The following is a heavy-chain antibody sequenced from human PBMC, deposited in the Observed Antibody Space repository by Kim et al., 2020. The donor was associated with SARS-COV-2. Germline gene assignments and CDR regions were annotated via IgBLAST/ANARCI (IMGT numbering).Heavy chain of an antibody. V-gene: IGHV1-3*01. D-gene: IGHD3-3*01. CDR3: ARDPTLITIFGVVTYYYGMDV. Sequence: ASVKVSCKASGYTFTSYAMHWGRQAPGQRLEWMGWINAGNGNTKYSQKFQGRVTITRDTSASTAYMELSSLRSEDTAVYYCARDPTLITIFGVVTYYYGMDVWGQGTTVTVSS. J-gene: IGHJ6*02. CDR2: INAGNGNT. CDR1: GYTFTSYA.